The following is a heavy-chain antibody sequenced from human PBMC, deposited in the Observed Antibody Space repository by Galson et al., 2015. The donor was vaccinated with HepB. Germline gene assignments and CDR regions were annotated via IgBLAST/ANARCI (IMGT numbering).Heavy chain of an antibody. V-gene: IGHV5-51*01. J-gene: IGHJ4*02. CDR1: GYSFPSYW. Sequence: QSGAEVKKPGESLKISCKTSGYSFPSYWIGWVRQMPGKGLDWMAFIYPGDSATKHSPSLQGQVTVSADKSISTAYLQWSSLKASDTAIYYCASSITVAGYYFDYWGQGTLVTVSS. CDR2: IYPGDSAT. CDR3: ASSITVAGYYFDY. D-gene: IGHD6-19*01.